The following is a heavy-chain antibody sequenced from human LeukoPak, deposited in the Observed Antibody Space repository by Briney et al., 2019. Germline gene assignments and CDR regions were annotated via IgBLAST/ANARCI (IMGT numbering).Heavy chain of an antibody. V-gene: IGHV3-9*01. Sequence: PGRSLRLSCAASGFTFDDYAMHWVRQAPGKGLEWVSGISWNSGSIGYADSVKGRFPISRDNAKNSLYLQMNSLRAEDTALYYCAKATAHDSSSGCFDYWGQGTLVTVSS. J-gene: IGHJ4*02. CDR1: GFTFDDYA. CDR2: ISWNSGSI. CDR3: AKATAHDSSSGCFDY. D-gene: IGHD6-6*01.